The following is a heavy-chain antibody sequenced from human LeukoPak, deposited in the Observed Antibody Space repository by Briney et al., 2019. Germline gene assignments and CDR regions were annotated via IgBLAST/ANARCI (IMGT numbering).Heavy chain of an antibody. CDR3: VSRASARPSGID. Sequence: SVKVSCKASGGTFSSYAISWVRQAPGQGLEWMGGIIPIFGTANYAQKFQGRVTITTDESTSTAYMELSSLRSEDTAVYYCVSRASARPSGIDWGQGTLVTVSS. D-gene: IGHD6-6*01. V-gene: IGHV1-69*05. CDR2: IIPIFGTA. CDR1: GGTFSSYA. J-gene: IGHJ4*02.